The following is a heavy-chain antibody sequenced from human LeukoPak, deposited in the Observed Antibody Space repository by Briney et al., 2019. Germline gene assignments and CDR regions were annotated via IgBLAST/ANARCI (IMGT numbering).Heavy chain of an antibody. D-gene: IGHD6-13*01. Sequence: SSETLSLTCTVSGGSISSSSYYWGWIRQPPGKGLEWIGSIYYSGSTYYNPSLKSRVTISVDTSKNQFSLKLSSVTAADTAVYYCARAYSSSWFNWFDPWGQGTLVTVSS. J-gene: IGHJ5*02. CDR2: IYYSGST. V-gene: IGHV4-39*07. CDR3: ARAYSSSWFNWFDP. CDR1: GGSISSSSYY.